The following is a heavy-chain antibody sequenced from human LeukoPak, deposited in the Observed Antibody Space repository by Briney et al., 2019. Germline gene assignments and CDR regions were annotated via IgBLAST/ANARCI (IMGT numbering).Heavy chain of an antibody. CDR1: GFTFSSYG. Sequence: GGTLRLSCAASGFTFSSYGMSWVRQAPGKGLEWVSAISGSGGSTYYADSVKGRFTISRDNSKNTLYLQMNSLRAEDTAVYYCAKSIVAAAGAIDYWGQGTLVTVSS. CDR3: AKSIVAAAGAIDY. J-gene: IGHJ4*02. V-gene: IGHV3-23*01. CDR2: ISGSGGST. D-gene: IGHD6-13*01.